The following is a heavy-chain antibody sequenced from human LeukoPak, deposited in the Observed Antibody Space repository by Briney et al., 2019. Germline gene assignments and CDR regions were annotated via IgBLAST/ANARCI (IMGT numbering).Heavy chain of an antibody. V-gene: IGHV3-21*01. CDR3: VRAVPAAILGAFDI. CDR2: ISSSSSYI. Sequence: GGSLRLSCAASGFTFSSYSMNWVRQAPGKGLEWVSSISSSSSYIYYADSVKGRFTISRDNAKNSLYLQMNSLRAEDTAIYYCVRAVPAAILGAFDIWGQGTMVTVSS. J-gene: IGHJ3*02. D-gene: IGHD2-2*02. CDR1: GFTFSSYS.